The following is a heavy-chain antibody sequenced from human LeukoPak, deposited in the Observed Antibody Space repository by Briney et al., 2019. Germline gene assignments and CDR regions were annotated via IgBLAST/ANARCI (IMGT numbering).Heavy chain of an antibody. V-gene: IGHV1-2*02. CDR3: ARGGYCSSTSCYVIDY. Sequence: ASVKVSCKASGYTFTGYYMHWVRQAPGQGLEWMGWINPNSGGTNYAQKFQGRVTMTRDTSISTAYMELSRLRSDDTAVYYCARGGYCSSTSCYVIDYWGQGTRVTVSS. D-gene: IGHD2-2*01. CDR1: GYTFTGYY. J-gene: IGHJ4*02. CDR2: INPNSGGT.